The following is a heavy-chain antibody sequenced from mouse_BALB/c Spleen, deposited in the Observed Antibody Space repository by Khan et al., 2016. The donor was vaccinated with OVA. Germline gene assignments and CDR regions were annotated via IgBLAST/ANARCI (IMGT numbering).Heavy chain of an antibody. Sequence: VQLKQSGPELMKPGASVKISCKASGYSFTDYYIHWVKQSHGQSLEWIGYIDPFNGSTNFNQKFNGTATLTVDKSSSTAYMHLNSLTSEDSAVYYCTRLGTTGWFAYWGQGTLVTVSA. CDR2: IDPFNGST. V-gene: IGHV1S135*01. J-gene: IGHJ3*01. D-gene: IGHD2-13*01. CDR3: TRLGTTGWFAY. CDR1: GYSFTDYY.